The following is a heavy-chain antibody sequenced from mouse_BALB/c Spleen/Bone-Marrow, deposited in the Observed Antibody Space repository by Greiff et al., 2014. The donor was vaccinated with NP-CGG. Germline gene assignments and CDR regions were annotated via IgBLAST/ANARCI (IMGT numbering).Heavy chain of an antibody. CDR3: ARDSSDYLTWFAY. D-gene: IGHD3-2*01. CDR1: GYTFSSYW. Sequence: VQLQQSGAELMKPGASVKISCKATGYTFSSYWIEWVKQRPGHGLEWIGDILPGSDSTNYNENFKGKATLTADTSSNTAYMQLNSLSTEDTAVYFGARDSSDYLTWFAYWGQGTLVTVSA. V-gene: IGHV1-9*01. J-gene: IGHJ3*01. CDR2: ILPGSDST.